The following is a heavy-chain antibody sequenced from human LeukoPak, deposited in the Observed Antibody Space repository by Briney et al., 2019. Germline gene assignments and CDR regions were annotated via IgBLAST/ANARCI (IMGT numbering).Heavy chain of an antibody. CDR3: ARKNDSSAGDYFDY. Sequence: ASETLSLTCTVSGGSISSYYWSWIRQPPGKGLEWIGYIYYSGSTNYNPSLKSRVTIPVDTSKNQFSLKLSSVTAADTAVYYCARKNDSSAGDYFDYWGQGTLVTVSS. CDR1: GGSISSYY. CDR2: IYYSGST. J-gene: IGHJ4*02. V-gene: IGHV4-59*08. D-gene: IGHD3-22*01.